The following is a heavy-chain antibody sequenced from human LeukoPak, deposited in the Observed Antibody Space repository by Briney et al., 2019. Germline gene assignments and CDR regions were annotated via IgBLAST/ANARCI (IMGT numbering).Heavy chain of an antibody. D-gene: IGHD1-26*01. V-gene: IGHV4-31*03. CDR3: ARDRSGSNEPYFDY. J-gene: IGHJ4*02. CDR2: IYYSGST. Sequence: SQTLSLTCTVSGGSISSGGYYWSWIRPHPGKGLEWIRYIYYSGSTYYNPSLKSRVTISVDTSKNQFSLKLSSVTAADTAVYDCARDRSGSNEPYFDYWGQGTLVTVSS. CDR1: GGSISSGGYY.